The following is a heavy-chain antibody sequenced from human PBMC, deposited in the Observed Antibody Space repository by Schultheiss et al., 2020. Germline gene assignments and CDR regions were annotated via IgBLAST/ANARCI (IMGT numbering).Heavy chain of an antibody. D-gene: IGHD2-15*01. CDR2: IRSKIDGGTI. CDR3: TTLSDATTYP. J-gene: IGHJ4*02. Sequence: WGSLRLPCTASGFTFSNAWMHWVRQAPGKGLEWVGLIRSKIDGGTIDYAAPVKGRFTISRDDSKNTMYLQMNSLKTGDTAMYYCTTLSDATTYPWGQGTLVTVSS. V-gene: IGHV3-15*01. CDR1: GFTFSNAW.